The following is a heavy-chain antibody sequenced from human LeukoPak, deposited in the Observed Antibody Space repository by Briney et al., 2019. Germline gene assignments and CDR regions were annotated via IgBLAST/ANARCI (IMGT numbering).Heavy chain of an antibody. D-gene: IGHD3-9*01. J-gene: IGHJ6*03. CDR2: IRCDGSNI. Sequence: GGSLRLSCAASRFTFSSYGMHWGREAPGRGLESVSFIRCDGSNIYYAVFVKSRFTISRDNSKNTLYLQMNSLRAEDTAVYYCAKDGPLLRYFDWLSKAQKHYYYMDVWGKGTTVTVSS. V-gene: IGHV3-30*02. CDR3: AKDGPLLRYFDWLSKAQKHYYYMDV. CDR1: RFTFSSYG.